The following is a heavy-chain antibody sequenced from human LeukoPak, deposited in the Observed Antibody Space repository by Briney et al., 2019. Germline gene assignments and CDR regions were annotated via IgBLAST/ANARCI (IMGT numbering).Heavy chain of an antibody. CDR3: ARDRGFWSGYYLEYYYYYCGMDV. CDR1: GYTFTSYY. J-gene: IGHJ6*02. D-gene: IGHD3-3*01. CDR2: INPSGGST. V-gene: IGHV1-46*01. Sequence: ASVKVSCKASGYTFTSYYMHWVRQAPGQGLEWMGIINPSGGSTSYAQKFQGRVTMTRDTSTSTVYMELSSLRSEDTAVYYCARDRGFWSGYYLEYYYYYCGMDVWGQGTTVTVSS.